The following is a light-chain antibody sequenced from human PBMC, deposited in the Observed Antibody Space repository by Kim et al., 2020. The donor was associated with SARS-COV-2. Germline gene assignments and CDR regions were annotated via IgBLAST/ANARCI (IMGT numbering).Light chain of an antibody. CDR1: SLRTEY. Sequence: SGALGQTVRITCQGDSLRTEYASWYQQKPGQAPILVIYGNNNRPSGIPDRFSGSSSGNTASLTITGAQAEEEADYYCHSRDSHRWEFGGGTKVTVL. CDR3: HSRDSHRWE. CDR2: GNN. V-gene: IGLV3-19*01. J-gene: IGLJ3*02.